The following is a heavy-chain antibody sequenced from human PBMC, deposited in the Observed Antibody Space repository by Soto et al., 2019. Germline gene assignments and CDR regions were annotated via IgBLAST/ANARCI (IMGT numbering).Heavy chain of an antibody. CDR3: ARGLASGNYDFWSGYRPSDY. CDR2: INHSGST. D-gene: IGHD3-3*01. CDR1: GGSFSGYY. Sequence: SETLSLTCAVYGGSFSGYYWSWIRQPPGKGLEWIGEINHSGSTNYNPSLKSRVTISVDTSKNQFSLKLSSVTAADTAVYYCARGLASGNYDFWSGYRPSDYWGQGTLVTVSS. V-gene: IGHV4-34*01. J-gene: IGHJ4*02.